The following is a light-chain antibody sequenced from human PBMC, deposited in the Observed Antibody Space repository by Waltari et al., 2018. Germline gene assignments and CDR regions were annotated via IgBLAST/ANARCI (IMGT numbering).Light chain of an antibody. J-gene: IGLJ2*01. V-gene: IGLV1-40*01. CDR1: ISNIGSYY. CDR3: QSYENSLSARV. CDR2: DNK. Sequence: SVLTHPPSVSGAPGQRVTISCTGSISNIGSYYVYWYQHLPGMAPKLLMYDNKKRPSGISDRVSGSKSGTSASLTITGLQTEDEADDYCQSYENSLSARVFGGGTRLTVL.